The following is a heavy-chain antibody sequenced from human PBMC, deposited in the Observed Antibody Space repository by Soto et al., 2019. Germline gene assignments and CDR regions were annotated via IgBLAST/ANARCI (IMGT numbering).Heavy chain of an antibody. CDR3: ARESNSGSYFGY. V-gene: IGHV3-30-3*01. D-gene: IGHD1-26*01. Sequence: QVQLVESGGGVVQPGRSLRLSCAASGFTFSSYAMHWVRQAPGKGLEWVAVISYDGSNKYYADSVKGRFTISRDNSKNTLYLQMNSLRAEDTAVYYCARESNSGSYFGYWGQGTLVTVSS. CDR2: ISYDGSNK. J-gene: IGHJ4*02. CDR1: GFTFSSYA.